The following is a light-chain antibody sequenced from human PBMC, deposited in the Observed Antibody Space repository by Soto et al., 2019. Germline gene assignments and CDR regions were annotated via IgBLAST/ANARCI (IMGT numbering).Light chain of an antibody. CDR1: SSDVGGYNY. V-gene: IGLV2-8*01. Sequence: QSVLTEPPSASGSAGQSVAISCTGTSSDVGGYNYVSSYQQHPGKAPKLMIYEVNKRPSGVPDRFSGSKSGNTASLTVSGLQAEDEADYYCSSYAGSSNVFGTGTKVTVL. CDR2: EVN. CDR3: SSYAGSSNV. J-gene: IGLJ1*01.